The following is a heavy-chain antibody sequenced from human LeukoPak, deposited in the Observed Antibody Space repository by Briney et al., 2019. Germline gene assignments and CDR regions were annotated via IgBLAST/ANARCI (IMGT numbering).Heavy chain of an antibody. CDR3: RGVKSRYMDV. J-gene: IGHJ6*03. CDR2: IYHSGST. Sequence: PSETLSLTCTVSGYSISSGYYWGWIRQPPGKGLEWIGSIYHSGSTYYNPSLKSRVTISVDTSKNQFSLKLSSVTAADTAVYLVRGVKSRYMDVWGKGTTVTVSS. CDR1: GYSISSGYY. D-gene: IGHD3-10*01. V-gene: IGHV4-38-2*02.